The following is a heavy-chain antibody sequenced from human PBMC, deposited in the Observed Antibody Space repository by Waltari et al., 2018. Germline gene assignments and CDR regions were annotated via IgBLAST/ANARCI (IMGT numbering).Heavy chain of an antibody. J-gene: IGHJ4*02. CDR3: ALKGSGYRPWGY. CDR1: GFTVSSNY. Sequence: EVQLVESGGGLIQPGGSLRLSCAASGFTVSSNYMSWVRQAPGKGLEWVSVIYSRGNTYYADAVKGRFTISRNSSRNTLYLQMNSLRAEDTAVYYCALKGSGYRPWGYWGQGTLVTVSS. D-gene: IGHD5-12*01. V-gene: IGHV3-53*01. CDR2: IYSRGNT.